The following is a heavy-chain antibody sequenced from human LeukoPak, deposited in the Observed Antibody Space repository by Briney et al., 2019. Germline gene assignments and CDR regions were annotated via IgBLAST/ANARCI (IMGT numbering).Heavy chain of an antibody. CDR1: GGSISSYY. CDR2: IYYSGST. V-gene: IGHV4-59*01. Sequence: SETLSLTCTVSGGSISSYYWSWIRQPPGKGLEWIGYIYYSGSTNYNPSLKSRVTISVDTSKNQFSLKVSSVTAGDTAVYYCARGLTACSGGSRYLNWFDPWGQGTLVTVSS. D-gene: IGHD2-15*01. J-gene: IGHJ5*02. CDR3: ARGLTACSGGSRYLNWFDP.